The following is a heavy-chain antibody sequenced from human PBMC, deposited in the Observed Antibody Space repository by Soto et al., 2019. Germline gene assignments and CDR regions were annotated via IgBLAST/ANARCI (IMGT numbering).Heavy chain of an antibody. CDR1: GGTLRSYA. CDR2: IIPIFGTA. D-gene: IGHD3-10*01. J-gene: IGHJ4*02. CDR3: ARPMVRGGFKTFDY. V-gene: IGHV1-69*13. Sequence: SVKVSCKASGGTLRSYAISWLRQAPGQGLEWMGGIIPIFGTAKYAQKFQGRVTITADESTSTAYMELSSLSAKDTAVYYCARPMVRGGFKTFDYWTQRTLVTV.